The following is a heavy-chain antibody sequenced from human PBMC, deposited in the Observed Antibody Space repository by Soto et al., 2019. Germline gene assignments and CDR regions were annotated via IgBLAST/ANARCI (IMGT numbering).Heavy chain of an antibody. CDR1: GGSISDYY. J-gene: IGHJ5*02. Sequence: SETLSLTCTVSGGSISDYYWSWIRQPPGKGLEWIGYIYYSGGTNYNPSLKSRVTISVDTSKNQFSPKLSSVTAADTAVYYCASRLIVLMVYATNWFDPWGQGTLVTVSS. CDR2: IYYSGGT. D-gene: IGHD2-8*01. CDR3: ASRLIVLMVYATNWFDP. V-gene: IGHV4-59*12.